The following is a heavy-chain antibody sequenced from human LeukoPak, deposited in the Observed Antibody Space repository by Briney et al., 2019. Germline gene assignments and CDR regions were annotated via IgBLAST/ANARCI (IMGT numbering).Heavy chain of an antibody. CDR1: GFTFSNYW. CDR2: MNQDGSEK. D-gene: IGHD6-13*01. Sequence: GGSLRLSCAASGFTFSNYWMNWVRQAPGKGLEWVANMNQDGSEKNYVDSVKGRFTISRDNARNSLYLQLSSLRAEDTAVYYCARPYSSSWHYFDYWGQGTLVTVSS. CDR3: ARPYSSSWHYFDY. V-gene: IGHV3-7*01. J-gene: IGHJ4*02.